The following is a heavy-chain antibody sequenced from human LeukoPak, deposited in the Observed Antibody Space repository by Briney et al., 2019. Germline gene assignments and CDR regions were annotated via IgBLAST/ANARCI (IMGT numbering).Heavy chain of an antibody. D-gene: IGHD3-10*01. V-gene: IGHV3-15*01. CDR1: GFTFSNAW. Sequence: GGSLRLSCAASGFTFSNAWMSWVRQAPGKGLEWVGRIKSKTNGGTTEYAAPVKGRFTISRDDSKNTLYLQMNSLKTEDTAVYYCTASRGSENFLYWGQGTLVTVSS. CDR3: TASRGSENFLY. CDR2: IKSKTNGGTT. J-gene: IGHJ4*02.